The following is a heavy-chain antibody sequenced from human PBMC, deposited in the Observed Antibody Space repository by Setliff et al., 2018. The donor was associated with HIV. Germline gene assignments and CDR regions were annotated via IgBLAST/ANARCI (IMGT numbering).Heavy chain of an antibody. CDR2: IVPILGIT. D-gene: IGHD1-20*01. V-gene: IGHV1-69*04. CDR1: GGTFSSYD. J-gene: IGHJ4*02. CDR3: ATPYITGSLAGHFDN. Sequence: SVKVSCKTSGGTFSSYDFTWVRQAPGQGLEWMGRIVPILGITNYAQGFQGRVTIIADKSTSTAYMELNSLTSEDTAMYYCATPYITGSLAGHFDNWGQGTLVT.